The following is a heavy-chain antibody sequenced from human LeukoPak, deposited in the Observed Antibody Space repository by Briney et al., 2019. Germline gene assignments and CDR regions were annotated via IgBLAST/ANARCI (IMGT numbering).Heavy chain of an antibody. Sequence: GGSLRLSCAASGFTVSSNYMSWVRQAPGKGLEWVAIISHDGSNKYYADSVKGRFTISRDNSKNSLYLQMNSPRAEDTAVYYCAKDGLSGSAQRYFFDYWGQGSLVIVSS. V-gene: IGHV3-30*18. CDR2: ISHDGSNK. CDR1: GFTVSSNY. J-gene: IGHJ4*02. D-gene: IGHD3-22*01. CDR3: AKDGLSGSAQRYFFDY.